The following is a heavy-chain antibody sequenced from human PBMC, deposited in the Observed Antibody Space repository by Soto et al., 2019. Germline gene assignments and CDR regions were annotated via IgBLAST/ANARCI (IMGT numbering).Heavy chain of an antibody. CDR3: ARANVGATCGHYYYGMDV. CDR1: GGTFSSYA. V-gene: IGHV1-69*12. Sequence: QVQLVQSGPEVKKPGSSVKVSCKASGGTFSSYAISWVRQAPGQGLEWMGGIVPIFGTPNYAQKFQGRVTITADESTSTAYMELSGLRSDDTALYYCARANVGATCGHYYYGMDVWGQGTTVTVSS. CDR2: IVPIFGTP. J-gene: IGHJ6*02.